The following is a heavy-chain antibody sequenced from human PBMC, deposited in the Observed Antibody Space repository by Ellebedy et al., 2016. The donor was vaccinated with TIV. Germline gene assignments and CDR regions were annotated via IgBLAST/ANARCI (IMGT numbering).Heavy chain of an antibody. J-gene: IGHJ4*02. CDR3: ARSSGWDRFDY. D-gene: IGHD6-19*01. Sequence: MPSETLSLTCTVSGASISSYYWSWIRQPPGKGLEWIGYVYYSGNTKYNPSLKSRVTIAVDTSKKQISLKLTPVTAADPAVYYWARSSGWDRFDYWGQGTLVTVSS. CDR1: GASISSYY. V-gene: IGHV4-59*01. CDR2: VYYSGNT.